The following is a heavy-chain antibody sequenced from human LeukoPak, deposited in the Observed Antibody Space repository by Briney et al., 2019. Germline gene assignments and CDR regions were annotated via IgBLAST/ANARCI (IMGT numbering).Heavy chain of an antibody. J-gene: IGHJ6*02. Sequence: GGSLGLSCAASGFSFEDYTMHWARQVPGKGLEWVSLISWDSTSTYYRDSVKGRFTISRDNSKNSLYLQMNSLTSEDTALYYCARGAAGMDVWGQGTTVTVSS. CDR3: ARGAAGMDV. CDR1: GFSFEDYT. CDR2: ISWDSTST. V-gene: IGHV3-43*01. D-gene: IGHD2-15*01.